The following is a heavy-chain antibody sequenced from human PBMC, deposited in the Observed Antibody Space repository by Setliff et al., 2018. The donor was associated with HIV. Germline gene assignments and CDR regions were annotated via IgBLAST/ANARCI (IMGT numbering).Heavy chain of an antibody. CDR3: SRSGVPPYYYYGMDV. J-gene: IGHJ6*02. Sequence: ASVKVSCKASGYTFTTYGVNWVRQVPGQGLEWMGWNNSYNGNTKFAQKFQGRVTMTTDTSTTTAFMELRSLKADDTGIYYCSRSGVPPYYYYGMDVWGQGTTVTVSS. V-gene: IGHV1-18*04. CDR2: NNSYNGNT. D-gene: IGHD3-10*01. CDR1: GYTFTTYG.